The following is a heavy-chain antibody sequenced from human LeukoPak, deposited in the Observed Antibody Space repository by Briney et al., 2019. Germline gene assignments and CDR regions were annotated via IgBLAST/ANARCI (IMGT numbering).Heavy chain of an antibody. CDR1: GFTFSSYA. D-gene: IGHD5-18*01. CDR2: ISGSGGST. V-gene: IGHV3-23*01. Sequence: PGGSLRLSCAASGFTFSSYAMSWVRQAPGKGLEWVSAISGSGGSTYYADSVKGRFTISRDNSKNTLYLQMNRLRAEDTAVYYCAKGQSRYSYGYYFDYWGQGTLVTVSS. CDR3: AKGQSRYSYGYYFDY. J-gene: IGHJ4*02.